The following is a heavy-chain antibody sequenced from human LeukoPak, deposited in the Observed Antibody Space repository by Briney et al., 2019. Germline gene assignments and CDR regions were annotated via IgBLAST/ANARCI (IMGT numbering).Heavy chain of an antibody. CDR2: ISSSGSTI. V-gene: IGHV3-48*03. Sequence: PGGSLRLSCAASGFTFSSYEMNWVRQAPGKGLEWVSYISSSGSTIYYADSVKGRFTISRDNAKNSLYLQMNSLRAEDTAVYYCARKADYGVSWFDPWSQGTLVTVSS. CDR1: GFTFSSYE. CDR3: ARKADYGVSWFDP. D-gene: IGHD4-17*01. J-gene: IGHJ5*02.